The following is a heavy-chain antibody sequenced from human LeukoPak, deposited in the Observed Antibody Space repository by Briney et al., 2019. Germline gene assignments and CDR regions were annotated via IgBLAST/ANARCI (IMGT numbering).Heavy chain of an antibody. D-gene: IGHD2-15*01. Sequence: GASVKVSCKASGYTFTSYYMHWVRQAPGQGLEWMGIINPSGGSTSYAQKFQGRVTMTRDTYNSTVYMELSMLRSEDAAVYYCARGSGYCSGGSCYWFDPWGQGTLVTVSS. CDR2: INPSGGST. J-gene: IGHJ5*02. CDR1: GYTFTSYY. V-gene: IGHV1-46*03. CDR3: ARGSGYCSGGSCYWFDP.